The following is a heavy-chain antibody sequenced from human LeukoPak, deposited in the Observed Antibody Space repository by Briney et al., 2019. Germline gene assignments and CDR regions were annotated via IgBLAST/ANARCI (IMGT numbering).Heavy chain of an antibody. Sequence: SVKVSCKASGGTFSSYAISWVRQAPGQGLEWMGGIIPIFGTANYAQKFQGRVTITTDESTSTAYMELSSLRSEDTAVYYCARVAYYYDSAGLYLNYFYGMDVWGQGTTVTVSS. D-gene: IGHD3-22*01. CDR2: IIPIFGTA. CDR1: GGTFSSYA. CDR3: ARVAYYYDSAGLYLNYFYGMDV. V-gene: IGHV1-69*05. J-gene: IGHJ6*02.